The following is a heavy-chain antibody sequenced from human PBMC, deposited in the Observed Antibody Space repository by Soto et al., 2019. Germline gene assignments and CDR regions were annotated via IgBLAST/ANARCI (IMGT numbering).Heavy chain of an antibody. V-gene: IGHV4-39*01. J-gene: IGHJ5*02. CDR3: AREYDSSGYYGWFDP. D-gene: IGHD3-22*01. Sequence: SETLSLTCTVSGGSISSTSYYWGWIRQPPGKGLEWIGSIHYSGSTYQNPSLKSPVTISLDTSKNQFSLKLISVTAADTAVYYCAREYDSSGYYGWFDPWGQGTLVTVSS. CDR2: IHYSGST. CDR1: GGSISSTSYY.